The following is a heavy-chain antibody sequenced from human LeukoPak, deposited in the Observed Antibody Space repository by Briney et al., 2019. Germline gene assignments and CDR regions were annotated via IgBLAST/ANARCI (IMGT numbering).Heavy chain of an antibody. J-gene: IGHJ6*03. D-gene: IGHD6-13*01. Sequence: ASVKVSCKASGYTFTSYAMNWVRQAPGQGLEWMGWISAYNGNTNYAQKFQGRVTMTRNTSISTAHMELSSLRSEDTAVYYCARFIAAAGTVYYYYMDVWGKGTTVTISS. CDR3: ARFIAAAGTVYYYYMDV. CDR2: ISAYNGNT. V-gene: IGHV1-8*02. CDR1: GYTFTSYA.